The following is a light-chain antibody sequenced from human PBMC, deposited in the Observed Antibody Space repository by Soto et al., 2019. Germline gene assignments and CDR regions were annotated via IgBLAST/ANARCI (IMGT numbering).Light chain of an antibody. Sequence: DIQMTQSPSTLSASVGDRITITCRASQSISSWLAWYQQKPGKAPKPLIYKASSVESEVPSRFCGSGSCTDFTLTVSSLKADDFEIDYYHHYKSYIWTFGQGTRVEIK. J-gene: IGKJ1*01. V-gene: IGKV1-5*03. CDR3: HHYKSYIWT. CDR2: KAS. CDR1: QSISSW.